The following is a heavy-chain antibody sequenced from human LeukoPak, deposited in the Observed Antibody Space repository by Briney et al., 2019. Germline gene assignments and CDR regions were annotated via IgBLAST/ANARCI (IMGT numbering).Heavy chain of an antibody. CDR3: ARHMWGSGSYYNPEDDEDYYYYYMDV. D-gene: IGHD3-10*01. CDR2: IYTSGST. V-gene: IGHV4-61*02. J-gene: IGHJ6*03. Sequence: SQTLSLTCTVSGGSISSGSYYWSWIRQPAGKGLEWIGRIYTSGSTNYNPSLKSRVTISVDTSKNQFSLKLSSVTAADTAVYYCARHMWGSGSYYNPEDDEDYYYYYMDVWGEGTTVTVSS. CDR1: GGSISSGSYY.